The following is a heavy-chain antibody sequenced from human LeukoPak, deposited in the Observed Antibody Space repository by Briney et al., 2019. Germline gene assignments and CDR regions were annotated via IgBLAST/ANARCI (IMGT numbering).Heavy chain of an antibody. CDR2: IYPGDSDT. V-gene: IGHV5-51*01. CDR1: GYSFTSYW. Sequence: GGSLKISCKGSGYSFTSYWIGWVRQMPGKDLEWMGIIYPGDSDTRYSPSFQGQVTISADKSISTAYLQWSSLKASDTAMYYCARNLYDFWSGYYYFDYWGQGTLVTVSS. CDR3: ARNLYDFWSGYYYFDY. J-gene: IGHJ4*02. D-gene: IGHD3-3*01.